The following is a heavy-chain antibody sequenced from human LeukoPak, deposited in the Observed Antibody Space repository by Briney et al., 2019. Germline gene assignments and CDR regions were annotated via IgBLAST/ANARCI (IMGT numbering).Heavy chain of an antibody. CDR1: GYTFTSYD. J-gene: IGHJ6*03. CDR3: ARWYYGSGNYYYYYMDV. Sequence: GASVKVSCKASGYTFTSYDINWVRQATGQGLEWMGWMNPNSGNTGYAQKFQGRVTMTRNTSISTAYMELSSLRSEDTAVYYCARWYYGSGNYYYYYMDVWGKGTTVTISS. D-gene: IGHD3-10*01. V-gene: IGHV1-8*01. CDR2: MNPNSGNT.